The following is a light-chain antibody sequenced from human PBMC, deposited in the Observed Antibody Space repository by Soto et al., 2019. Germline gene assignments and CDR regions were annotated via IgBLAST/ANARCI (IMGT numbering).Light chain of an antibody. J-gene: IGLJ1*01. CDR3: CSSAGAFYV. CDR1: SSDIGGHIY. V-gene: IGLV2-11*01. CDR2: DVS. Sequence: QSALTQPRSVSGSPGQSVTISCTGTSSDIGGHIYVSWFQQHPGKAPKLMIYDVSKRPSGVPDRFSGSKSGNTASLTISGLQAEDDADYYCCSSAGAFYVFGTGTKLTVL.